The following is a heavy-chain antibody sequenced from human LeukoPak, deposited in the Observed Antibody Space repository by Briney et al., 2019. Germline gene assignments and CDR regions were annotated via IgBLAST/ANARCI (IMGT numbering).Heavy chain of an antibody. Sequence: SETLSLTCTVSGGSISSSYWSWIRQPPGRGLEWIGYIYYTGTTNYDPSLQSRVTISVDMSKNQFSLLLSSVTAADTAVYYCAKHTYYYDSSVEYWGQGTLVTVSS. CDR1: GGSISSSY. CDR3: AKHTYYYDSSVEY. V-gene: IGHV4-59*08. J-gene: IGHJ4*02. CDR2: IYYTGTT. D-gene: IGHD3-22*01.